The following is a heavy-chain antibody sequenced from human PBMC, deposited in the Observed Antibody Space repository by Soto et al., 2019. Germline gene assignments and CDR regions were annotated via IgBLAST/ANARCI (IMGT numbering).Heavy chain of an antibody. Sequence: SETLSLTCTVSGGSISSYYWSWIRQPPGKGLEWIGDIYYSGSTNYNPSLKSRVTISVDTSKNQFSLKLSSVTAADTAVYYCARTYYDFHFDYWGQGTLVTVSS. CDR2: IYYSGST. D-gene: IGHD3-3*01. V-gene: IGHV4-59*01. J-gene: IGHJ4*02. CDR3: ARTYYDFHFDY. CDR1: GGSISSYY.